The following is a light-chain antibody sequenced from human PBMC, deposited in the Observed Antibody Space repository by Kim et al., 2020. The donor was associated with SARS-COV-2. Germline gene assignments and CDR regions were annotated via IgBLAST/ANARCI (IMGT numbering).Light chain of an antibody. J-gene: IGLJ2*01. V-gene: IGLV3-21*03. CDR2: DGS. Sequence: VAPGKTARITCGGNNSGIKTVHWYQQKPGQAPVLVVYDGSDRPSGIPERFSGSNSGNTATLTITRVEAGDEAEYYCQVWDTISDVVFGGGTQLTVL. CDR1: NSGIKT. CDR3: QVWDTISDVV.